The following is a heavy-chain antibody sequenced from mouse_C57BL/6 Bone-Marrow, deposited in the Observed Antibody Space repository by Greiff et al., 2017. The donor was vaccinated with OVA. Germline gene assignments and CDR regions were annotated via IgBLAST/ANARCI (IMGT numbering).Heavy chain of an antibody. CDR2: ISYDGSN. CDR3: ARGYYGRRGYFDV. V-gene: IGHV3-6*01. Sequence: EVKLMESGPGLVKPSQSLSLTCSVTGYSITSGYYWNWIRQFPGNKLEWMGYISYDGSNNYNPSLKNQISITRDTSKNQFFLKLNSVTTEDTATDYCARGYYGRRGYFDVWGTGTTVTVSS. J-gene: IGHJ1*03. D-gene: IGHD1-1*01. CDR1: GYSITSGYY.